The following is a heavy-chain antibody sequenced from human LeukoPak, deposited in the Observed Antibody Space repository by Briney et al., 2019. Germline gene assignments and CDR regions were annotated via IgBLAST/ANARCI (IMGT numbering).Heavy chain of an antibody. CDR2: ISYDGNKK. J-gene: IGHJ4*02. CDR3: AKNLGLLQPAYIDY. V-gene: IGHV3-30*18. D-gene: IGHD1-1*01. CDR1: GFIFSSYG. Sequence: GGSLRLSCAASGFIFSSYGIYWVRQAPGKGLEWVAVISYDGNKKYYVDSVKGRFTISRDNSKNTVYLEMNSLRREDTALYYCAKNLGLLQPAYIDYWGQGTLVTVSS.